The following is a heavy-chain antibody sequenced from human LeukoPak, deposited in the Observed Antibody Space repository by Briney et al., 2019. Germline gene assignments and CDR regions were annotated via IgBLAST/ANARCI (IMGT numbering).Heavy chain of an antibody. CDR2: ISWNSGSI. V-gene: IGHV3-9*01. J-gene: IGHJ4*02. CDR1: GFTFDDYA. CDR3: AKDMGGYSYGSPFDY. Sequence: SGGSLRLSCAASGFTFDDYAMHWVRQAPGKGLEWVSGISWNSGSIGYADSVKGRFTISRDNAKNSLYLQMNGLRAEDTALYYCAKDMGGYSYGSPFDYWGQGTLVTVSS. D-gene: IGHD5-18*01.